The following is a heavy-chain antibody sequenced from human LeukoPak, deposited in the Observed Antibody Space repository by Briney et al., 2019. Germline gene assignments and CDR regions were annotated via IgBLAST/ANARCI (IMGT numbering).Heavy chain of an antibody. J-gene: IGHJ4*02. CDR3: AKDERNWNYNLASQTYD. V-gene: IGHV3-7*03. CDR2: IKHDGSEK. Sequence: GGSLRLSCAASGFTFTSYWMSWVRQAPGKGLEWVANIKHDGSEKYYVDSVKGRFTISRDNSKNTLYLQMSSLRAEDTAVYYCAKDERNWNYNLASQTYDWGQGTLVTVSS. D-gene: IGHD1-7*01. CDR1: GFTFTSYW.